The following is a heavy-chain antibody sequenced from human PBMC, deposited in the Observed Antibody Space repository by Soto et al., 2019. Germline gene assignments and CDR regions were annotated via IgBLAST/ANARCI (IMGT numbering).Heavy chain of an antibody. CDR1: GITVNNNY. CDR2: IYSGGST. J-gene: IGHJ6*04. Sequence: EVQLVESGGDLVQPGGSLRLSCAASGITVNNNYMSWVRQAPGKGLEWVSVIYSGGSTGYADSVKGRFTISRDKPKNTVYLQMTGLRAEDTAVYYCARDVGVWGRGTTVTVSS. CDR3: ARDVGV. V-gene: IGHV3-66*01.